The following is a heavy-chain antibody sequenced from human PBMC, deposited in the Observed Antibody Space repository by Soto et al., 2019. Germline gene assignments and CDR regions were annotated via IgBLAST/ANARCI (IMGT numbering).Heavy chain of an antibody. Sequence: EVQLVESGGGVVRPGGSLRLSCAASGFTFDDYGMSWVRQAPGKGLEWVYGINWHGGSTGYADSVKGRFTISRDNAKNSLYLQMNSLRAEDTALYHCARVPYCRGGSCYPYYFDYWGQGTLVTVSS. V-gene: IGHV3-20*01. CDR2: INWHGGST. J-gene: IGHJ4*02. CDR1: GFTFDDYG. CDR3: ARVPYCRGGSCYPYYFDY. D-gene: IGHD2-15*01.